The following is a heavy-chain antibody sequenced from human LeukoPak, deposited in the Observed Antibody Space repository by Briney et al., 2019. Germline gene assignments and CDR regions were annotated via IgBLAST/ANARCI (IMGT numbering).Heavy chain of an antibody. D-gene: IGHD5-18*01. J-gene: IGHJ5*02. V-gene: IGHV1-69*04. Sequence: GASVKVSCKASGGTFSSYSISWVRQAPGQGLEWMGRIIPIHGIANYAQKFQGRVTITADKSTSTAYMELSSLRSEDTAVYYCARDTAMVPLSFDPRGQGTLVTVSS. CDR1: GGTFSSYS. CDR2: IIPIHGIA. CDR3: ARDTAMVPLSFDP.